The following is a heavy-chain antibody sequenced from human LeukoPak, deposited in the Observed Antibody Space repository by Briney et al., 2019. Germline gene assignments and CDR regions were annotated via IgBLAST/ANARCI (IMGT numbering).Heavy chain of an antibody. J-gene: IGHJ4*02. Sequence: AGRSLRLSCAASGFTFSTYGMHWVRQAPGKGLEWVSSISSSSSYIYYADSVKGRFTISRDNAKNSLYLQMNSLRAEDTAVYYCANRYYGSGSVDYWGQGTLVTVSS. CDR2: ISSSSSYI. CDR3: ANRYYGSGSVDY. V-gene: IGHV3-21*01. D-gene: IGHD3-10*01. CDR1: GFTFSTYG.